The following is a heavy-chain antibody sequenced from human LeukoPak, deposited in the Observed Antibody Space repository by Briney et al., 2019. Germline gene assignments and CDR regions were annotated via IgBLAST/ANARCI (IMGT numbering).Heavy chain of an antibody. D-gene: IGHD5-18*01. CDR3: TTVDTAMVSRRAFDI. CDR1: GFTFSSYW. J-gene: IGHJ3*02. Sequence: PGGSLRLSCAASGFTFSSYWMSWVRQAPGKGLEWVGRIKSKTDGGTTDYAAPVKGRFTISRDDSKNTLYLQMNSLKTEDTAVYYCTTVDTAMVSRRAFDIWGQGTMVTVSS. CDR2: IKSKTDGGTT. V-gene: IGHV3-15*01.